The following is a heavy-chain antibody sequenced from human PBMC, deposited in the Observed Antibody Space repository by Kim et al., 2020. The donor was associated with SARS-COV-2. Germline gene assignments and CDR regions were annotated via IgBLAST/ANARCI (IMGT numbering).Heavy chain of an antibody. CDR1: GYTFTSYG. CDR3: ARDVQSSSWWQGPRWGHHDY. V-gene: IGHV1-18*01. CDR2: ISAYNGNT. D-gene: IGHD6-13*01. Sequence: ASVKVSCKASGYTFTSYGISWVRQAPGQGLEWMGWISAYNGNTNYAQKLQGRATMTTDTSTSTAYMELRSLRSDDTAVYYCARDVQSSSWWQGPRWGHHDYWGQGTLVTVSS. J-gene: IGHJ4*02.